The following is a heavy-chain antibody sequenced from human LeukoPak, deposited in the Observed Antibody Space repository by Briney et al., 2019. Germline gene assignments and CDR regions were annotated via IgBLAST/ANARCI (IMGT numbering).Heavy chain of an antibody. CDR2: ISSSGNSI. CDR1: GFTFSSYE. Sequence: TGGSLRLSCAASGFTFSSYEMNWVRQAPGKGLEWVSYISSSGNSIYYADSVKGRFTISRDNAKNSLYLQMNGLRAEDTAVYYCARDDYYDSSGYYGFDYWGQGTLVTVSS. CDR3: ARDDYYDSSGYYGFDY. V-gene: IGHV3-48*03. J-gene: IGHJ4*02. D-gene: IGHD3-22*01.